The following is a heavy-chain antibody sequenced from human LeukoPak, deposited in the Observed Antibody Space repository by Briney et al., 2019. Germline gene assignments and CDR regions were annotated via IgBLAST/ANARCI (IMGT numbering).Heavy chain of an antibody. CDR3: AKVGRGFSDYYWVDY. CDR2: IQYDGSYK. Sequence: PGGSLRLSCAASGFTFSNFGMHWVRQAPGKGLEWVAFIQYDGSYKFSADSVKGRFTTSRDNSKNTLFLQMSSLRAEDTAVYYCAKVGRGFSDYYWVDYWGQGTLVTVSS. CDR1: GFTFSNFG. V-gene: IGHV3-30*02. J-gene: IGHJ4*02. D-gene: IGHD3-22*01.